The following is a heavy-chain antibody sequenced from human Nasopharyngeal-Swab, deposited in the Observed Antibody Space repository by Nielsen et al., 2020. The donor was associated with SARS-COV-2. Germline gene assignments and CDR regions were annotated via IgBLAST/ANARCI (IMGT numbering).Heavy chain of an antibody. CDR1: GGAISNSSYH. J-gene: IGHJ4*02. V-gene: IGHV4-39*01. CDR3: ARPNYGSGSYNFDY. Sequence: SETLSPTCTVSGGAISNSSYHWGWPRPPPGKGREWIGSIYYSGSTYYNPSLKSRVTISVDTSKNQFSLKLSSVTAADTAVYYCARPNYGSGSYNFDYWGQGTLVTVSS. D-gene: IGHD3-10*01. CDR2: IYYSGST.